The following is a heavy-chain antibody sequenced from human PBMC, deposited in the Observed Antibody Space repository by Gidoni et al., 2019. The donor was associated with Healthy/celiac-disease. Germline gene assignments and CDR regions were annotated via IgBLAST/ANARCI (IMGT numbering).Heavy chain of an antibody. CDR3: ARGRIAAADPYYYYYGMDV. J-gene: IGHJ6*02. V-gene: IGHV3-53*04. CDR2: IYSGGST. Sequence: EVQLVESGGGLVQPGGSLRLSCAASGFTVSSNYMSWVRQAPGKGLEWVSVIYSGGSTYYADSVKGRFTISRHNSKNTLYLQMNSLRAEDTAVYYGARGRIAAADPYYYYYGMDVWGQGTTVTVSS. CDR1: GFTVSSNY. D-gene: IGHD6-13*01.